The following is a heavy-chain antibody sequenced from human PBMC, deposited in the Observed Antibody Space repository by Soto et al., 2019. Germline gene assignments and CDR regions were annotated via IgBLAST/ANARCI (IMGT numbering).Heavy chain of an antibody. CDR2: IYYSGST. V-gene: IGHV4-31*03. D-gene: IGHD3-3*01. Sequence: PSETLSLTCTVSGGSISSGGYYWSWIRQHPGKGLEWIGYIYYSGSTYYNPSLKSRVTISVDTSKNQFSLKLSSVTAADTAVHSCARVLFWRGYPWVSIDYGRDAWGQGTTFTVSS. CDR1: GGSISSGGYY. J-gene: IGHJ6*02. CDR3: ARVLFWRGYPWVSIDYGRDA.